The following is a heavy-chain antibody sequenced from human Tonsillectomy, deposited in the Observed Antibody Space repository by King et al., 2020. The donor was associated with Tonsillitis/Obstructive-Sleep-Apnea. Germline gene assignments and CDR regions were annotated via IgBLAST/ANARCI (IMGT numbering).Heavy chain of an antibody. CDR2: IYHGGRT. Sequence: VQLQESGPGLVKASGTLSLTCAVSGSSIDSSNWWNWVRQPPGKGLEWLGEIYHGGRTNYNPSLKSRVTISVDKSKNQFSLRLSSVTAADTAVYYCARERRPDFSDYSYMDVWGKGTTVTVSS. D-gene: IGHD4-11*01. CDR3: ARERRPDFSDYSYMDV. J-gene: IGHJ6*04. CDR1: GSSIDSSNW. V-gene: IGHV4-4*02.